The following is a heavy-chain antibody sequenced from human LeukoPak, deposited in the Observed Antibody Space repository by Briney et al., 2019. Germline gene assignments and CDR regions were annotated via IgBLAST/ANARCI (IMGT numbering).Heavy chain of an antibody. CDR2: INYNGDST. J-gene: IGHJ4*02. V-gene: IGHV3-64D*06. CDR3: VKDRGGFIRDFDH. Sequence: PGGSLRLSCSASGFIVSSYAIHWVHQAPGKGLEYVSAINYNGDSTSYTDSVKDRFTISRDNSKNTVYLQMSSLRADDTAVYYCVKDRGGFIRDFDHWGQGTLVTVSS. CDR1: GFIVSSYA. D-gene: IGHD5-12*01.